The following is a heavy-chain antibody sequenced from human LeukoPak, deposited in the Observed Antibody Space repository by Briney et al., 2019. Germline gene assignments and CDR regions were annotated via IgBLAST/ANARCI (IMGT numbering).Heavy chain of an antibody. V-gene: IGHV4-38-2*02. CDR2: IYYSGST. CDR1: GYSISSGYY. CDR3: ARSAGRIAAAGTLRYYFDY. J-gene: IGHJ4*02. Sequence: SETLSLTCTVSGYSISSGYYWGWIRQPPGKGLEWIGSIYYSGSTYYNPSLKSRVTISVDTSKNQFSLKLSSVTAADTAVYYCARSAGRIAAAGTLRYYFDYWGQGTLVTVSS. D-gene: IGHD6-13*01.